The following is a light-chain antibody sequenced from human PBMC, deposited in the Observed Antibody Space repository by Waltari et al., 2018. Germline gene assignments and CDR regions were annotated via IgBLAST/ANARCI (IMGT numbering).Light chain of an antibody. Sequence: QSALTQPASVSGSPGQSITLSCTGTSRDVGGYNDVSWYQQHPGKAPKLMIYDVSNRPSGVSNRFSGSKSGNTASLTISGLQAEDEADYYCSSYTSRSPVVFGGGTKLTVL. CDR1: SRDVGGYND. V-gene: IGLV2-14*01. CDR2: DVS. CDR3: SSYTSRSPVV. J-gene: IGLJ2*01.